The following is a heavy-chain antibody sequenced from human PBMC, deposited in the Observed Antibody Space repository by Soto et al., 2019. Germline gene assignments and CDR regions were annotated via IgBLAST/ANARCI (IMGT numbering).Heavy chain of an antibody. Sequence: LRLSCAASGFTFSSYGMHWVRQAPGKGLEWVAVISYDGSNKYFADSVKGRFTISRDSSKNTLYLQMNSLRAEDTAVYYCAKDLWLGYYGSARDVFGMDDGGQETMLTVSS. J-gene: IGHJ6*01. D-gene: IGHD3-10*01. CDR3: AKDLWLGYYGSARDVFGMDD. CDR2: ISYDGSNK. CDR1: GFTFSSYG. V-gene: IGHV3-30*18.